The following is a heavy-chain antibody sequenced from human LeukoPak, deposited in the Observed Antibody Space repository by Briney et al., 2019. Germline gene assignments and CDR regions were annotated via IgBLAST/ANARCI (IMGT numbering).Heavy chain of an antibody. V-gene: IGHV1-69*13. J-gene: IGHJ6*02. CDR1: GSTFSSYA. Sequence: ASVKVSCKASGSTFSSYAISWVRQAPGQGLEWMGGIIPIFGTANYAQKFQGRVTITADESTSTAYMELSSLRSEDTAVYYCARFCSSTSCYPYYYGLDVWGQGTRVTVSS. CDR2: IIPIFGTA. CDR3: ARFCSSTSCYPYYYGLDV. D-gene: IGHD2-2*01.